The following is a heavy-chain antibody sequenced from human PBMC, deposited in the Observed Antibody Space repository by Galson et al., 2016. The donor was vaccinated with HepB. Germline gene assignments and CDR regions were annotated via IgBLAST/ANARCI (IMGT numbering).Heavy chain of an antibody. CDR2: INHGGSA. CDR1: GGSFSGYY. Sequence: SETLSLTCAVYGGSFSGYYWSWIRQPPGKGLEWIGEINHGGSANFNPSLKTRVTVSVDTSKNQFSLKLSSATAADTAVYYCAREPRGYSYGYYFDYWGQGTLVTVSS. CDR3: AREPRGYSYGYYFDY. J-gene: IGHJ4*02. V-gene: IGHV4-34*01. D-gene: IGHD5-18*01.